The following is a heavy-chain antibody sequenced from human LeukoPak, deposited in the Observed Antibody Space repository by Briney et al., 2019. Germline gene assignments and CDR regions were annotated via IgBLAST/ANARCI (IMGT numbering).Heavy chain of an antibody. CDR2: ISGSGGST. D-gene: IGHD3-16*01. Sequence: GGSLRLSCAASGFTFDDYGMSWVRQAPGKGLEWVSAISGSGGSTYYADSVKGRFTISRDNSKNTLYLQMNSLRAEDTAVYYCAKDGGTSFDYWGQGTLVTVSS. CDR3: AKDGGTSFDY. J-gene: IGHJ4*02. CDR1: GFTFDDYG. V-gene: IGHV3-23*01.